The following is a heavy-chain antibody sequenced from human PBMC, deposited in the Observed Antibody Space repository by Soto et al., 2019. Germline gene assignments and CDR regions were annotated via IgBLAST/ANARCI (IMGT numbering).Heavy chain of an antibody. Sequence: ETLCLTCSVYGGSFSGYYWSWIRQPPGKGLEWIGEINHSGSTNYNPSLESRVTISVDTSKNQFSLKLSSVTAADTAVYYCARGGATTLAWFQHWGQGTLVTVYS. J-gene: IGHJ1*01. V-gene: IGHV4-34*01. D-gene: IGHD4-17*01. CDR3: ARGGATTLAWFQH. CDR1: GGSFSGYY. CDR2: INHSGST.